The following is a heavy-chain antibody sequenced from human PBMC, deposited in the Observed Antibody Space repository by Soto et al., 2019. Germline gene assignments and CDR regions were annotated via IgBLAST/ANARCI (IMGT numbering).Heavy chain of an antibody. Sequence: ASVKVSCKASGYTFTTYGMHWVRQAPGQRLEWMGWVNTGNGNTAYSQKFQGRVTITRDTSASTGYMEVSSLSSEDMAVYHCAVGPASGEFDYWGQGTLVTVSS. V-gene: IGHV1-3*04. D-gene: IGHD3-3*01. CDR2: VNTGNGNT. J-gene: IGHJ4*02. CDR3: AVGPASGEFDY. CDR1: GYTFTTYG.